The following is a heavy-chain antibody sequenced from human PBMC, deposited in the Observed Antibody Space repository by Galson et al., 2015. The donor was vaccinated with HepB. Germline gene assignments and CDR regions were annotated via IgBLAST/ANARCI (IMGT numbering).Heavy chain of an antibody. CDR1: GFTFSSYA. J-gene: IGHJ4*02. V-gene: IGHV3-30*04. CDR3: ARVGKRVVVAALDY. D-gene: IGHD2-15*01. CDR2: ISYDGSNK. Sequence: SLRLSCAASGFTFSSYAMHWVRQAPGKGLEWVAVISYDGSNKYYADSVKGRFTISRDNSKNTLYLQMNSLRAEVTAVYYCARVGKRVVVAALDYWGQGTLVTVSS.